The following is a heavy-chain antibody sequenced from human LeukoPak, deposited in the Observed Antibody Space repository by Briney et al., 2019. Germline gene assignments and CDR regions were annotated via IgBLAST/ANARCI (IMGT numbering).Heavy chain of an antibody. CDR3: ARDSTAVAGSYYFDY. CDR2: IYYSGST. Sequence: PGGSLRLSCAASGFTFRNYAMNWVRQPPGKGLEWIGHIYYSGSTFYNPSLKSRVTISVDKSKNQFSLKLSSVTAADTAVYYCARDSTAVAGSYYFDYWGQGTLVTVSS. D-gene: IGHD6-19*01. CDR1: GFTFRNYA. V-gene: IGHV4-59*12. J-gene: IGHJ4*02.